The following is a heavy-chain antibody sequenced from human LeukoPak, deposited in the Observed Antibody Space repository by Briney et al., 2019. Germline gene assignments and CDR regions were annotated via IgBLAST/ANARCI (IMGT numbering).Heavy chain of an antibody. CDR1: GGSISSGSYY. CDR3: ARAGWFGELSGAGYYYYYMDV. V-gene: IGHV4-61*02. Sequence: SETLSLTCTVSGGSISSGSYYWSWIGQPAGKGLEWIGRIYTGGSTNYNPSLKSRVTISVDTSKNQFSLKLSSVTAADTAVYYCARAGWFGELSGAGYYYYYMDVWGKGTTVTISS. J-gene: IGHJ6*03. D-gene: IGHD3-10*01. CDR2: IYTGGST.